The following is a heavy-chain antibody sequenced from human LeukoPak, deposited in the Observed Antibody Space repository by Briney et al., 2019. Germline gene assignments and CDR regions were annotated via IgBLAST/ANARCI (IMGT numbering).Heavy chain of an antibody. V-gene: IGHV4-34*01. Sequence: KPSETLSLTCAVYGGSFSGYYWSWIRQPPGKGLEWIGSIYHSGSTYYNPSLKSRVTISVDTSKNQFSLKLSSVTAADTAVYYCARDPLGERGGASSWGQGTLVTVSS. J-gene: IGHJ4*02. CDR2: IYHSGST. CDR1: GGSFSGYY. D-gene: IGHD1-1*01. CDR3: ARDPLGERGGASS.